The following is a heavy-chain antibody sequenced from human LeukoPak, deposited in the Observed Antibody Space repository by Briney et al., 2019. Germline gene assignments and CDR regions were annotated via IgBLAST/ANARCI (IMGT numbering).Heavy chain of an antibody. CDR3: ARVSSAARPPFTFYYMDV. CDR1: GGSISCYY. CDR2: ISTSGST. J-gene: IGHJ6*03. Sequence: SETLSLACTVSGGSISCYYWSWIRQPAGKGLEWIGRISTSGSTNYNPSLKSRVTMSVDTSKNQFSVKLSSVTAADTAVYYCARVSSAARPPFTFYYMDVWGKGTTVTVSS. D-gene: IGHD6-6*01. V-gene: IGHV4-4*07.